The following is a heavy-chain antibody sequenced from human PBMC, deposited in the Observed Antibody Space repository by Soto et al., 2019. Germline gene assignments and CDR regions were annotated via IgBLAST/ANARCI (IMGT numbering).Heavy chain of an antibody. V-gene: IGHV1-46*01. Sequence: ASVKVSCKASGYTFTSYYMHWVRQASGQGLEWMGWMNPNSANTGYAQKFQGRVTMTRDTSTSTVYMELRSLRSDDTAVYYCATSVRVGVRDAFDIWGQGTMVTVSS. CDR3: ATSVRVGVRDAFDI. J-gene: IGHJ3*02. CDR1: GYTFTSYY. D-gene: IGHD1-26*01. CDR2: MNPNSANT.